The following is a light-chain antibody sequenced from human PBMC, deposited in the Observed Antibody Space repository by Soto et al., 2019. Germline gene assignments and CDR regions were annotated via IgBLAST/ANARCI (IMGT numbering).Light chain of an antibody. CDR1: STDVGDSNL. J-gene: IGLJ1*01. CDR2: DDN. V-gene: IGLV2-23*01. Sequence: QSVLTQPASVSGSPGQSITISCTGTSTDVGDSNLVSWYQHHPGKAPKLMIYDDNKRPSGISNRFSGSKSGNTASLTISGLQAEDEADYYCCSYAGRATFYVFGTGTQLTVL. CDR3: CSYAGRATFYV.